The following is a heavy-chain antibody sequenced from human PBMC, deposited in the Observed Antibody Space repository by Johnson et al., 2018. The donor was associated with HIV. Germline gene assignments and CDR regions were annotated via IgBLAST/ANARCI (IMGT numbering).Heavy chain of an antibody. V-gene: IGHV3-20*04. D-gene: IGHD6-19*01. Sequence: VQLVESGGGVVRPGGSLRLSCAASGITFDDYGMSWVRQTPGKGLEWVSGINWSGGSTGYADSVMGRFSISRDNAKNSLYLQMNSLRAEDTALYYCGRGYSSGWSDGVDIWGQGTMVTVSS. CDR1: GITFDDYG. CDR3: GRGYSSGWSDGVDI. J-gene: IGHJ3*02. CDR2: INWSGGST.